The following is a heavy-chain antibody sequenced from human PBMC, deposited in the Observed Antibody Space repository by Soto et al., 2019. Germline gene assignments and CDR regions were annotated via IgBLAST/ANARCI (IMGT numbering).Heavy chain of an antibody. CDR3: ARGTMVRGVIFYYYGMDV. CDR1: GFTFSNYG. CDR2: ISNDGGSK. J-gene: IGHJ6*02. D-gene: IGHD3-10*01. V-gene: IGHV3-30*03. Sequence: PGGSLRLSCVASGFTFSNYGMHWVRQAPGKGLEWVAVISNDGGSKYHADSVKGRFTIFRDNSKNTLYLQMNSLRSEDTAVYYCARGTMVRGVIFYYYGMDVWGQGTTVTVSS.